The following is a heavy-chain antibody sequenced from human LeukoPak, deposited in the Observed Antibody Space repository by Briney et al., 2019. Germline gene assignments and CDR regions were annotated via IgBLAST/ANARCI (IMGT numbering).Heavy chain of an antibody. J-gene: IGHJ4*02. CDR3: ARDPIDY. V-gene: IGHV3-21*01. CDR2: ISSSSSYI. Sequence: GGSPRLSCAASGFTFNRYAMNWVRQAPGKGLGWVSSISSSSSYIYYADSVKGRFTISRDNAKNSLYLQMNSLRAEDTAVYYCARDPIDYWGQGTLVTVSS. CDR1: GFTFNRYA.